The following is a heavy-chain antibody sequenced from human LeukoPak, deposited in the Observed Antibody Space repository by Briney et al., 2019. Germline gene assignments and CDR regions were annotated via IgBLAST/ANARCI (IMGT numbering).Heavy chain of an antibody. Sequence: SETLSLTCAVYGGSFSGYYWSWIRQPPGKGLERIGEINHSGSTNYNPSLKSRVTISVDTSKNQFSLKLSSVTAADTAVYYCHYDYYYYGMDVWGQGTTVTVSS. CDR2: INHSGST. V-gene: IGHV4-34*01. CDR3: HYDYYYYGMDV. CDR1: GGSFSGYY. D-gene: IGHD5-12*01. J-gene: IGHJ6*02.